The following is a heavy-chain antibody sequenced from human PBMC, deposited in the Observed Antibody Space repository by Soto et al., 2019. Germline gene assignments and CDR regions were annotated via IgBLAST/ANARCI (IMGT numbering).Heavy chain of an antibody. J-gene: IGHJ4*02. Sequence: QVHLVQSGAEVKKPGSSVKVSCKASGGTVSSYAITWVRQAPGKGLECMGVFIPIFVSAHYAQKFEGRVTINADESTSTAYMELSGLRSEDTAIYYCARDLSSDSTGFRGYDLWGQGTLVTVSS. CDR3: ARDLSSDSTGFRGYDL. V-gene: IGHV1-69*01. CDR1: GGTVSSYA. D-gene: IGHD3-22*01. CDR2: FIPIFVSA.